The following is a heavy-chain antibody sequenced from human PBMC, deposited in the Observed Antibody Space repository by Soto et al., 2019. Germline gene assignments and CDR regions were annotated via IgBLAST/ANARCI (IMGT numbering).Heavy chain of an antibody. CDR3: AKDWYRGPFKLGQFDY. V-gene: IGHV3-23*01. J-gene: IGHJ4*02. Sequence: GGSLRLSCAASGFTFSSYARSWVRQAPGKGLEWVSAISGSGGSTYYADSVKGRFTISRDNSKNTLYLQMNSLRAEDTAVYYCAKDWYRGPFKLGQFDYWGQGTLVTVSS. CDR1: GFTFSSYA. D-gene: IGHD1-26*01. CDR2: ISGSGGST.